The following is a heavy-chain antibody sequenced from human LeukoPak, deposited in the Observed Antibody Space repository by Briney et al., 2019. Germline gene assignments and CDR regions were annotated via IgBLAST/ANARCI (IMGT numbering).Heavy chain of an antibody. CDR1: GYTFTSYG. J-gene: IGHJ3*02. CDR3: ARANTAGYGHDAFDI. Sequence: ASVKVSCKASGYTFTSYGISWVRQAPGQGLEWMGRIIPILGIANYAQKFQGRVTITADKSTSTAYMELSSLRSEDTAVYYCARANTAGYGHDAFDIWGQGTMVTVSS. CDR2: IIPILGIA. V-gene: IGHV1-69*04. D-gene: IGHD2-15*01.